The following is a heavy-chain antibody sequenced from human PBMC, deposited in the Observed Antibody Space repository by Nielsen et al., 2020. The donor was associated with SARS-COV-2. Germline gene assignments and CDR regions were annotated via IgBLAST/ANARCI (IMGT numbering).Heavy chain of an antibody. D-gene: IGHD3-3*01. CDR1: GFTFSSYA. J-gene: IGHJ4*02. Sequence: GGSLRLSCAASGFTFSSYAMSWVRQAPGKGLDWVSVIYSGGGSTDYADSVKGRFTISRGIAKNSVYLEMNSLRTEDTALYYCAKDGRFLEWLRYFEYWGKGTLVTVSS. CDR2: IYSGGGST. CDR3: AKDGRFLEWLRYFEY. V-gene: IGHV3-23*03.